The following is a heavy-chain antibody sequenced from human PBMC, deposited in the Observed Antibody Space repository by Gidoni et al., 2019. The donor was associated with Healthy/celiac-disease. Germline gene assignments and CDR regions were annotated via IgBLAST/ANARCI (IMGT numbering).Heavy chain of an antibody. D-gene: IGHD2-21*01. CDR2: ISYDGSNK. J-gene: IGHJ4*02. V-gene: IGHV3-30*04. CDR1: GFTFSSYA. CDR3: ARDIPDY. Sequence: QVQLVESGGGVVQPGRSLSLSCSASGFTFSSYAMHWVRQAPGKGLEWVAVISYDGSNKYYADSVKGRFTISRDNSKNTLYLQMNSLRAEDTAVYYCARDIPDYWGQGTLVTVSS.